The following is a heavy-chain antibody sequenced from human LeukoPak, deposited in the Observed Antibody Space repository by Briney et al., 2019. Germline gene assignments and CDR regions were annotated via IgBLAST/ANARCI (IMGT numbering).Heavy chain of an antibody. CDR1: GGSISRSSYY. V-gene: IGHV4-61*01. D-gene: IGHD5-12*01. J-gene: IGHJ4*02. CDR2: IYYSGST. CDR3: ARVSGYDWESFYDY. Sequence: SETLSLTCTVSGGSISRSSYYWSWIRQPPGKGLEWIGYIYYSGSTNYNPSLKSRVTISVDTSKNQFSLKLSSVTAADTAVYYCARVSGYDWESFYDYWGQGSLVTVSS.